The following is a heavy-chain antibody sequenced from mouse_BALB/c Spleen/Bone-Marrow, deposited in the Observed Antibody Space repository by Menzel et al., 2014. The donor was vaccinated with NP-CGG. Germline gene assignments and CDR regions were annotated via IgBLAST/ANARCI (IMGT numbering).Heavy chain of an antibody. J-gene: IGHJ2*01. V-gene: IGHV7-3*02. CDR2: IRNKANGYTT. CDR3: ARDMGGLLIDS. CDR1: GFTFTDYY. Sequence: EVHLVESGGGLVQPGGSLRLSCATSGFTFTDYYMNWVRQPPGKALEWLAFIRNKANGYTTEYSASVKGRFTISRDISQSILYLQMNTLRPEDSATYYCARDMGGLLIDSWGQGTTLTVSS. D-gene: IGHD1-1*01.